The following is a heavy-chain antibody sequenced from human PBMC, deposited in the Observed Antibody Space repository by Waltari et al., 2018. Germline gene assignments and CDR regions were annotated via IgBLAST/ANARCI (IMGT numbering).Heavy chain of an antibody. D-gene: IGHD6-13*01. Sequence: QVQLVQSGAEVKKPGASVKVSCKASGYTFTGYYRHWVRQAPGQGLEWMGGINPNSGGTNYAQKFQGRVTMTRDTSISTAYMELSRLRSDDTAVYYCARDSAAAGSPSFDYWGQGTLVTVSS. CDR1: GYTFTGYY. CDR2: INPNSGGT. J-gene: IGHJ4*02. CDR3: ARDSAAAGSPSFDY. V-gene: IGHV1-2*02.